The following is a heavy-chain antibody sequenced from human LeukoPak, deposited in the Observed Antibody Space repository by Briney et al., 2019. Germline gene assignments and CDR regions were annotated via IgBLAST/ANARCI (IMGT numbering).Heavy chain of an antibody. CDR3: ASATAYSIAAFDY. J-gene: IGHJ4*02. CDR1: GFTFSSYS. CDR2: ISSSSSYI. V-gene: IGHV3-21*01. Sequence: GGSLRLSCAASGFTFSSYSMNWVRQAPGKGLERVSSISSSSSYIYYADSVKGRFTISRDNAKNSLYLQMNSLRAEDTAVYYCASATAYSIAAFDYWGQGTLVTVSS. D-gene: IGHD6-13*01.